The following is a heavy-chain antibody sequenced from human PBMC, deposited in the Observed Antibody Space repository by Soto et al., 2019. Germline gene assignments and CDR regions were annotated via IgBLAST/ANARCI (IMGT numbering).Heavy chain of an antibody. V-gene: IGHV3-23*01. D-gene: IGHD6-6*01. J-gene: IGHJ4*02. CDR1: GFTFSSYA. CDR2: VSGSDDST. Sequence: EVQLLESGGGLVQPGASLRLSCAASGFTFSSYAMSWVRQAPGKGLEWVSVVSGSDDSTYYADSVKGRLTIFRENTKNTLYLQMNSLRAEDTAVFYCAKRSSSSTFDYWGQGTLVTVSS. CDR3: AKRSSSSTFDY.